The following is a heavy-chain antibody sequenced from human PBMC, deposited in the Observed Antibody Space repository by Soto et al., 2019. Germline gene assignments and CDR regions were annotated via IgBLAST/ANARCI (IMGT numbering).Heavy chain of an antibody. CDR3: ARGVGSGSYYNQYNWFDP. D-gene: IGHD3-10*01. CDR1: GYTFTNYG. V-gene: IGHV1-18*01. CDR2: INVYNGNT. J-gene: IGHJ5*02. Sequence: ASVKVSCKASGYTFTNYGISWVRQAPGQGLEWMGWINVYNGNTKYAQKVQGRVIMTTDTSTSTAYMELRSLRSDDTAVYYCARGVGSGSYYNQYNWFDPWGQGTLVTVSS.